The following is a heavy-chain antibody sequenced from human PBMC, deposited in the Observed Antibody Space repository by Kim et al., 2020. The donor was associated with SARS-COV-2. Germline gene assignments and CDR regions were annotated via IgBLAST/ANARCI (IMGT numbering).Heavy chain of an antibody. CDR3: ARDWGSGWGE. D-gene: IGHD6-19*01. CDR2: ISYDGSNK. V-gene: IGHV3-30-3*01. J-gene: IGHJ1*01. Sequence: GGSLRLSCAASGFTFSSYDMHWVRQAPGKGLEWVSVISYDGSNKYYADSVKGRFTISRDNSKNTLYLQMNSLRAEDTAVYYCARDWGSGWGEWGQGTLVTVSS. CDR1: GFTFSSYD.